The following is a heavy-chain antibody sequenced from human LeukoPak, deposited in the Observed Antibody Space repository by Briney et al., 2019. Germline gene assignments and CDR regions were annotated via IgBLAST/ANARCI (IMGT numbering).Heavy chain of an antibody. D-gene: IGHD1-26*01. CDR2: IYTSGST. V-gene: IGHV4-4*07. CDR3: ARDYSGSYEADNWFDP. Sequence: SETLSLTCTVSGGSISSYYWSWIRQPAGKGLEWIGRIYTSGSTNYNPSLKSRVTMSVDTSKNQFSLKLSCVTAADTAVYYCARDYSGSYEADNWFDPWGQGTLVTVSS. J-gene: IGHJ5*02. CDR1: GGSISSYY.